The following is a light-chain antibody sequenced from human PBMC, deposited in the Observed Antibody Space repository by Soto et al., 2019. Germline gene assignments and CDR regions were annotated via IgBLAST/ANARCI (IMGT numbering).Light chain of an antibody. CDR2: GNS. Sequence: QSVLTQPPSVSGAPGQRGTISFTGSSSNNGAGYDVHWYQQLPGTAPKLLIYGNSNRPSGVPDRFSGSKSGTSASLAITGLQAEDEADYYCQSYDSSLSGSIVFGTGTKVTVL. J-gene: IGLJ1*01. CDR3: QSYDSSLSGSIV. V-gene: IGLV1-40*01. CDR1: SSNNGAGYD.